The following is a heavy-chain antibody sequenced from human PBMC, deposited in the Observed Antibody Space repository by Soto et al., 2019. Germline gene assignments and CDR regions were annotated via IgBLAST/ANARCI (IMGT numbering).Heavy chain of an antibody. D-gene: IGHD2-2*01. Sequence: SETLSLTCTVSGGSINSGGYYGTWIRQHPGKGLELIGYIYYSGIPYYNPSLKSRLTISGDTSKNHFSLKLSSVTAADTAVDYCARSLPYHSYAMDVWGQGTTVT. CDR2: IYYSGIP. V-gene: IGHV4-31*03. J-gene: IGHJ6*02. CDR3: ARSLPYHSYAMDV. CDR1: GGSINSGGYY.